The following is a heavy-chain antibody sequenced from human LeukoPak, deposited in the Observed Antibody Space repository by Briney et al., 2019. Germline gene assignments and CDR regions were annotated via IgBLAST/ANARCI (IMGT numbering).Heavy chain of an antibody. CDR2: IKLDGSGE. D-gene: IGHD3-10*01. V-gene: IGHV3-7*01. CDR3: ATYVPTPRRGLDY. J-gene: IGHJ4*02. Sequence: GGSLRLSCAASGFTFNNYYMTWVRQAPGKGLEWVARIKLDGSGESYVDSVKGRFTISRDSAKNSLFLQMTSLRAEDTAVYYCATYVPTPRRGLDYWGQGTLVTVSS. CDR1: GFTFNNYY.